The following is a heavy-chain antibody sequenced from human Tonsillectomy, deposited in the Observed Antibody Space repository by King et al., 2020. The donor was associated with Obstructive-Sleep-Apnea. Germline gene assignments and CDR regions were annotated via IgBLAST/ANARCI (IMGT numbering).Heavy chain of an antibody. D-gene: IGHD6-13*01. V-gene: IGHV3-23*04. J-gene: IGHJ2*01. Sequence: VQLVESGGGLIQPGGSLRLSCAASGFSFSDYAMSWVRQAPGKGLEWVSSITGNSATKYYSDSVKGRFTISRDNSKNTPYLQMNSLRVDDTAVYYCAKRVAAGDWFFDLWGRGTLVTVSS. CDR1: GFSFSDYA. CDR3: AKRVAAGDWFFDL. CDR2: ITGNSATK.